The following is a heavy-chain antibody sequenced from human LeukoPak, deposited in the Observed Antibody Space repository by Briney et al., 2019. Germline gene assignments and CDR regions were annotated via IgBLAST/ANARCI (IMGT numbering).Heavy chain of an antibody. CDR1: GGTFSSYA. J-gene: IGHJ5*02. V-gene: IGHV1-69*13. CDR3: ARVLWQQLESWFDP. Sequence: GASVKVSCKASGGTFSSYAISWVRQAPGQGLEWMGGIIPIFGTANYAQKFQGRVTITADESTSTAYMELSSVRSEDTAMYYCARVLWQQLESWFDPWGQGTPVTVSS. D-gene: IGHD6-13*01. CDR2: IIPIFGTA.